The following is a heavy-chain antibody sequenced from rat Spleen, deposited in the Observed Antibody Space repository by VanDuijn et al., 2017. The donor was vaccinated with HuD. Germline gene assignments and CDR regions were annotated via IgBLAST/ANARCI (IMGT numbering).Heavy chain of an antibody. J-gene: IGHJ3*01. CDR1: GFTFSDYY. D-gene: IGHD1-2*01. CDR2: ISTRGGST. Sequence: EVQLVESDGGLVRPGRSLKLSCAASGFTFSDYYMAWVRQAPTKGLEWVATISTRGGSTYYRDSVKGRFTISRDNAKSTLYLQMGSLRSEDTATYYCARHGVPLYSSPFAHWGQGTLVTVSS. CDR3: ARHGVPLYSSPFAH. V-gene: IGHV5-25*01.